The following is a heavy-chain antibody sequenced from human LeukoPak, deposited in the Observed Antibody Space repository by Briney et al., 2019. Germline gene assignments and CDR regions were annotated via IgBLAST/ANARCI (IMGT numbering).Heavy chain of an antibody. J-gene: IGHJ4*02. CDR2: ISVYNGDT. D-gene: IGHD3-10*01. Sequence: ASVKVSCKASGYTFNNYGISWVRQAPGQGPEWMGWISVYNGDTKYAQNLQGRVTLTTDTSTSTAYMELRSLRSDDTAVYYCVRGGGFNSGFEYWGQGTLVIVSS. V-gene: IGHV1-18*01. CDR3: VRGGGFNSGFEY. CDR1: GYTFNNYG.